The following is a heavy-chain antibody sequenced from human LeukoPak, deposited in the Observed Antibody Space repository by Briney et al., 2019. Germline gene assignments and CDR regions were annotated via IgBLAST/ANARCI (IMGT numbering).Heavy chain of an antibody. J-gene: IGHJ4*02. V-gene: IGHV4-39*01. CDR3: ASSNWLRDANFDN. D-gene: IGHD6-13*01. CDR2: IYYSGST. CDR1: GGSISSSSYY. Sequence: SETLSLTCTVSGGSISSSSYYWGWIRQPPGKGLEWIGTIYYSGSTYYNPSLKSRVTISVDTSKNQFSLKLNSVTATDSAVYYCASSNWLRDANFDNWGQGTLVTVSS.